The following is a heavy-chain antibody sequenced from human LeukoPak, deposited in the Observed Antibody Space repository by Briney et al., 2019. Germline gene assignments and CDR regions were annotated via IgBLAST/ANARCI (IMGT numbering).Heavy chain of an antibody. CDR3: ARDCGYSYGHYYFDY. CDR2: INPNSGGT. Sequence: GASVKVSCKASGYTFTGYYMHWVRQAPGQGLEWMGRINPNSGGTNYAQKFQGRVTMTRDTSISTAYMELSRLRPDDTAVYYCARDCGYSYGHYYFDYWGQGTLVTVSS. D-gene: IGHD5-18*01. J-gene: IGHJ4*02. CDR1: GYTFTGYY. V-gene: IGHV1-2*06.